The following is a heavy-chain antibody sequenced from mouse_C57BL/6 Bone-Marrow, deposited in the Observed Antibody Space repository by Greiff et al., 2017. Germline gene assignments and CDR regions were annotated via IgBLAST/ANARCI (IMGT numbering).Heavy chain of an antibody. CDR3: AIGGYDVFDY. V-gene: IGHV1-74*01. Sequence: VQLQQSGAELAKPGASVKLSCKASGYTFTSYWMHWVKQRPGQGLEWIGRIHPSDSDTNYNQKFKGKATLTVDKSSSPAYMQLSSLTSEDSAVYYCAIGGYDVFDYWGQGTTLTVSS. D-gene: IGHD2-2*01. J-gene: IGHJ2*01. CDR2: IHPSDSDT. CDR1: GYTFTSYW.